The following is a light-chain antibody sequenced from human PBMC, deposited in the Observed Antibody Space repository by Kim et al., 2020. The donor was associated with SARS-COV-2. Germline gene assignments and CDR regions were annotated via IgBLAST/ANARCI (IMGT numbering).Light chain of an antibody. CDR2: LNSDGRH. CDR3: QTWGSGMGV. CDR1: DGHSSYA. Sequence: QLVLTQSPSASASLGASVRLTCTLSDGHSSYAIAWHQQQPEKDPRYLMKLNSDGRHSRGDGIPDRFSGSSAGSERYLTISSLQSEDEADYYCQTWGSGMGVFGGGTQLTVL. J-gene: IGLJ3*02. V-gene: IGLV4-69*02.